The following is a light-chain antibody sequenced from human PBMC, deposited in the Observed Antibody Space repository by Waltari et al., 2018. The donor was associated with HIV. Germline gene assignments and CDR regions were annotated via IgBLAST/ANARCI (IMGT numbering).Light chain of an antibody. J-gene: IGLJ2*01. CDR2: ENS. V-gene: IGLV3-21*02. CDR3: QVWDSSSDQMV. CDR1: NIGSKR. Sequence: SYVLTQPPSVSVAPGQTARITCGGDNIGSKRVPWNPQRPGKAPSLAVYENSDRSPGCPERFSGSNSGNTATLTSSRVAAGDEADYYCQVWDSSSDQMVFGGGTKLTVL.